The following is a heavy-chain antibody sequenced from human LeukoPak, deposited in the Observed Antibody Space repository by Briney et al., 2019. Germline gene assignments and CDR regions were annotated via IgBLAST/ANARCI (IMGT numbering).Heavy chain of an antibody. J-gene: IGHJ4*02. V-gene: IGHV1-8*03. D-gene: IGHD6-19*01. CDR3: ARGRRIALARVSYFDY. CDR1: GDTFTSYD. Sequence: ASVTVSCTASGDTFTSYDINWVRQAPGQGLEWMGWMNPNSANTAYAHKFQGPVTITRNTSISTAYMELSSLRSEDTAVSYCARGRRIALARVSYFDYWGQGPLVTAPS. CDR2: MNPNSANT.